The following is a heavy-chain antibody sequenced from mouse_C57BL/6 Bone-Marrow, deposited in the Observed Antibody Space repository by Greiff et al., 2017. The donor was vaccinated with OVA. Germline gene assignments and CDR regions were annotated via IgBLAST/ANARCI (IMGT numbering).Heavy chain of an antibody. J-gene: IGHJ2*01. CDR1: GYTFTSYW. CDR3: ARRLWSVYFDY. D-gene: IGHD1-1*02. Sequence: QVQLQQPGAELVMPGASVKLSCKASGYTFTSYWMHWVKQRPGQGLEWIGEIDPSDSYTNYNQKFKGKSTLTVDKSSSTAYMQLSSLTSEDSAVYYCARRLWSVYFDYWGQGTTLTVSS. CDR2: IDPSDSYT. V-gene: IGHV1-69*01.